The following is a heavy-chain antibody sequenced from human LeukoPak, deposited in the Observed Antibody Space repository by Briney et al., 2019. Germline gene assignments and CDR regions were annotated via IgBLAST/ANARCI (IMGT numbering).Heavy chain of an antibody. D-gene: IGHD3-3*01. J-gene: IGHJ4*02. CDR1: GYTFTGHY. CDR3: ARVREWEEISGAIPDYFDY. Sequence: ASVKVSCKASGYTFTGHYMNWVRQAPEQGLKWMGWIKPKSGATTYAQKFQGRVTMTRDTSINTAYLELSSLTSDDTAIYYCARVREWEEISGAIPDYFDYWGQGTLVTVSS. CDR2: IKPKSGAT. V-gene: IGHV1-2*02.